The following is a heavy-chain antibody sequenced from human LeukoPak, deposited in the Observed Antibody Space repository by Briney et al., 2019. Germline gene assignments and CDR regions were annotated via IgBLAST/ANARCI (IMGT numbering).Heavy chain of an antibody. D-gene: IGHD3-22*01. CDR2: IIPIFGIA. CDR1: GGTFSSYA. Sequence: GASVKVSCKASGGTFSSYAISWVRQAPGQGLEWMGRIIPIFGIANYAQKFQGRVTITADKSTSTAYMELSSLRSVDTAVYYCARDRGYYYDSSGYYNAFDIWGQGTMVTVSS. J-gene: IGHJ3*02. V-gene: IGHV1-69*04. CDR3: ARDRGYYYDSSGYYNAFDI.